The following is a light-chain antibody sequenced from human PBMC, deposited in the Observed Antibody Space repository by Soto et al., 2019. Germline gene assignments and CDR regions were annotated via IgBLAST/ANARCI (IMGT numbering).Light chain of an antibody. CDR3: AAWDDSVRGVV. V-gene: IGLV1-47*02. Sequence: QSVLTQPPSASGTPGQRVTISCSGGSSNIGRDYVYWYQQLPGAAPKLLMYSHNIRPAGVPDRFSASTSGTSASLAISGLRPDDEGDYHCAAWDDSVRGVVFGGGTKVTVL. J-gene: IGLJ2*01. CDR1: SSNIGRDY. CDR2: SHN.